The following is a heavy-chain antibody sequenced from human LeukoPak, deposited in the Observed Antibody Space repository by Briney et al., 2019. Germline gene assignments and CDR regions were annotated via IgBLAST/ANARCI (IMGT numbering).Heavy chain of an antibody. CDR3: AAPSGYDPHDAFDI. Sequence: PSETLSLTCTVSGGSISSYYWSWIRQPPGKGLEWIGYIYYTGSTNYNPSLKSRVTISVDTSKNQFFLNLSSVTAADTAVYYCAAPSGYDPHDAFDIWGQGTMVTVSS. D-gene: IGHD5-12*01. CDR1: GGSISSYY. CDR2: IYYTGST. J-gene: IGHJ3*02. V-gene: IGHV4-59*01.